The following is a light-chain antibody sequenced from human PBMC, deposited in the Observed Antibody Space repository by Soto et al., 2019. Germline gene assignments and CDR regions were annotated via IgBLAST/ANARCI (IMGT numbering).Light chain of an antibody. V-gene: IGKV3-15*01. CDR3: QQDNNWPGT. J-gene: IGKJ1*01. Sequence: EIVMTQSPATMSVSPGERATLSGRASQSVSSTLALYQQHPGHAPSLHLYGASIRATGIPARFSGSGSGTEFTLTISSLHSEDFAVYYCQQDNNWPGTFGQGTKVEIK. CDR2: GAS. CDR1: QSVSST.